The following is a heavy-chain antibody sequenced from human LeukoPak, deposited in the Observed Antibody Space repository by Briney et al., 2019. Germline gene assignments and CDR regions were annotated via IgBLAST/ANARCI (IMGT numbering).Heavy chain of an antibody. V-gene: IGHV3-30-3*01. CDR1: GFTLSSYA. CDR2: IPYDGSNK. D-gene: IGHD3-22*01. Sequence: GRSLRLSCAASGFTLSSYAMHWVRQAPGKGLEWVAVIPYDGSNKYYADSVKGRFTISRDNSKNTLYLQMNSLRAEDTAVYYCARDPYYYDSSGYYYDFDYWGQGTLVTVSS. J-gene: IGHJ4*02. CDR3: ARDPYYYDSSGYYYDFDY.